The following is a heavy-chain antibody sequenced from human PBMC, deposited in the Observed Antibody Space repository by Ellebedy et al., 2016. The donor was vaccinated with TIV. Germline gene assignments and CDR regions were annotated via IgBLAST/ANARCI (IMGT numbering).Heavy chain of an antibody. J-gene: IGHJ4*02. CDR1: GYTFTRYA. CDR2: INVVNAKT. Sequence: AASVKVSCKTSGYTFTRYAIHWARQAPGQRLEWMGWINVVNAKTKFSEKFQGRVTITGDTPASTAYMELSSLTSEDTAVYYCARGSAEGRAFDYWGQGTLVTVSS. V-gene: IGHV1-3*01. CDR3: ARGSAEGRAFDY. D-gene: IGHD3-10*01.